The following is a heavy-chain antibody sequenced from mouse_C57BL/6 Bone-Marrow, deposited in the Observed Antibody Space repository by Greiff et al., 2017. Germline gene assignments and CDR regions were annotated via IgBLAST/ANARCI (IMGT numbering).Heavy chain of an antibody. Sequence: EVQRVESGGGLVQPGGSLSLSCAASGFTFTDYYMSWVRQPPGKALEWLGFIRNKANGYTTEYSASVKGRFTISRDNSQSILYLQMNALRAEDSATYYCARSSYYYGSLYFDYWGQGTTHTVSS. V-gene: IGHV7-3*01. CDR1: GFTFTDYY. CDR3: ARSSYYYGSLYFDY. J-gene: IGHJ2*01. D-gene: IGHD1-1*01. CDR2: IRNKANGYTT.